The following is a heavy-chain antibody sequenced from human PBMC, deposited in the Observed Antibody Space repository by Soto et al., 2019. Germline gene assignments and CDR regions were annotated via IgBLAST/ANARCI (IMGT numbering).Heavy chain of an antibody. J-gene: IGHJ6*02. CDR3: ARIKTPGIAAAGSYGMDV. CDR2: INPNSGGT. CDR1: GYTFTGYY. Sequence: ASVKVSCKASGYTFTGYYMHWVRQAPGQGLEWMGWINPNSGGTNYAQKFQGRVTMTRDTSISTAYMELSRLRSDDTAVYYCARIKTPGIAAAGSYGMDVWGQGTTVTVSS. V-gene: IGHV1-2*02. D-gene: IGHD6-13*01.